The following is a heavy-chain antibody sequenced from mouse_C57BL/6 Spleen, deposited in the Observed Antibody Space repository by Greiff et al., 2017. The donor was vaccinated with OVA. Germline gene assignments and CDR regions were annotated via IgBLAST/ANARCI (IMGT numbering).Heavy chain of an antibody. Sequence: VQLQQSGAELVKPGASVKLSCKASGYTFTEYTIHWVKQRSGQGLEWIGWFYPGSGSIKYNEKFKDKATLTADKSSSTVYMELSRLTSEDSAVYFGARHEERGPIFYYGSRSYAMDYWGQGTSVTVSS. D-gene: IGHD1-1*01. CDR1: GYTFTEYT. V-gene: IGHV1-62-2*01. CDR2: FYPGSGSI. J-gene: IGHJ4*01. CDR3: ARHEERGPIFYYGSRSYAMDY.